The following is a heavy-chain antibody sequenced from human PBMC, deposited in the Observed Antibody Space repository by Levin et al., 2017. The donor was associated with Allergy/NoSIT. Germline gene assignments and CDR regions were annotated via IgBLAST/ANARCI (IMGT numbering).Heavy chain of an antibody. CDR2: IYPADSDT. Sequence: GESLKISCKGSGYSFTSYWIGWVRQIPGKGLEWMGIIYPADSDTKYSPSFQGQVTISADKSITTAYLQWTSLKASDSAMYYCARLLSIAAAGAHWFASWGQGTLVTVSS. D-gene: IGHD6-13*01. J-gene: IGHJ5*01. CDR1: GYSFTSYW. V-gene: IGHV5-51*01. CDR3: ARLLSIAAAGAHWFAS.